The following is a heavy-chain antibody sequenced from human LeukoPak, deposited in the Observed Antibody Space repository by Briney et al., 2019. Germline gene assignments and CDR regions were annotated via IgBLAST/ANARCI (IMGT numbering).Heavy chain of an antibody. CDR1: GYIFTNYG. Sequence: ASVKVSCKASGYIFTNYGINWVRQAPGQGLEWMGWISGHNGNTNYEQSLRGRLTMTTDTSTSTAYMELRSLRSDDTAVYYCARGSITLLNHLDYWGQGTLVGVSS. V-gene: IGHV1-18*01. D-gene: IGHD1-14*01. CDR2: ISGHNGNT. J-gene: IGHJ4*02. CDR3: ARGSITLLNHLDY.